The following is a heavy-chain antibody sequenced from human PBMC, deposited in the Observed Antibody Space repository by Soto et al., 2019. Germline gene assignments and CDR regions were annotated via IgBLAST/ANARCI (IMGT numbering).Heavy chain of an antibody. CDR2: VNPIVSMS. CDR3: ASSYGSGYRAFDY. CDR1: GDTFNFYS. J-gene: IGHJ4*02. Sequence: QVQLVQSGAEVKRPGSSVKVSCKASGDTFNFYSINWVRQAPGLGLEWMGRVNPIVSMSNYAQKFQGRVTMTADKSTSTAYMELSSLSSEDTAFYYCASSYGSGYRAFDYWGQGALVTVSS. V-gene: IGHV1-69*02. D-gene: IGHD3-10*01.